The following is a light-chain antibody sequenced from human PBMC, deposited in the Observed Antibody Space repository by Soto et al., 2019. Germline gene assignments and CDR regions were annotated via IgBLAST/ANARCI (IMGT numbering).Light chain of an antibody. CDR1: QSVFYSSNNKNY. J-gene: IGKJ5*01. CDR2: WAS. V-gene: IGKV4-1*01. Sequence: DIVMTHSPDSLAVSLGERATIHCKSSQSVFYSSNNKNYLAWYQQKPGQPPKLLIYWASTRESGVPDRFSGSGSGTDFTLTISSLQAEDVALYYCQQYYSTITFGQGTRLEIK. CDR3: QQYYSTIT.